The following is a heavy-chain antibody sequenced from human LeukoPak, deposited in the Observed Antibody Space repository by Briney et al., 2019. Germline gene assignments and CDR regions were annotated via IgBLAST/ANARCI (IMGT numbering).Heavy chain of an antibody. J-gene: IGHJ4*02. CDR2: IWYDGSYK. D-gene: IGHD2-15*01. Sequence: PGRSLRLSCAASGVTFSIYGMHWVRQAPGKGLEWGAVIWYDGSYKYYADSVKGRFTISRDNSKNTLYLQVNSLRAEDTAVYYCARDWCTGDSCYSRLDYWGQGILVTVSS. V-gene: IGHV3-33*01. CDR3: ARDWCTGDSCYSRLDY. CDR1: GVTFSIYG.